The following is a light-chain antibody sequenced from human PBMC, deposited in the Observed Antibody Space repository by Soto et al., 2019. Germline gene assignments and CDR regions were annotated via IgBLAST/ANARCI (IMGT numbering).Light chain of an antibody. CDR1: QSFSSTF. V-gene: IGKV3-20*01. CDR3: QQYASSVT. CDR2: GAS. J-gene: IGKJ1*01. Sequence: EILLTQSPDSLSFSPGDRATLSCRASQSFSSTFFAWYQQKPGQAPRLLIYGASSRATGIPDRFSGSGSGTDFTLTISRLEPEDFAVYYCQQYASSVTFGQGTKVEIK.